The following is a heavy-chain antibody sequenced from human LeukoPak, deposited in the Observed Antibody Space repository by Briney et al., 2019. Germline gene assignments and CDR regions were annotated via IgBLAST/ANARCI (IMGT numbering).Heavy chain of an antibody. CDR3: ASSGSYTHFDY. D-gene: IGHD1-26*01. Sequence: PGGSLRLSCAASGFTFSSYAMSWVRQAPGKGLEWVSGISGSGGSTYYADSVKGRFTISRDNAKNSLYLQMNSLRAEDTAVYYCASSGSYTHFDYWGQGTLVTVSS. CDR1: GFTFSSYA. J-gene: IGHJ4*02. V-gene: IGHV3-23*01. CDR2: ISGSGGST.